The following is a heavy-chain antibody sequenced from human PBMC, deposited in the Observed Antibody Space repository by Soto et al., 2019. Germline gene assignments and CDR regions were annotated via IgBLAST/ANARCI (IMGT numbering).Heavy chain of an antibody. Sequence: SGNVSCKSSGSTFSSIGISWVRQAPGQGLEWNGGTGPIFVTAKYSQKFQGRVTITADESTNTAYLEVSGLRSEDTQVYYCARPNFYYETRGYNDPNGSWFGLWGQGSLVTVSS. CDR1: GSTFSSIG. CDR3: ARPNFYYETRGYNDPNGSWFGL. D-gene: IGHD3-22*01. CDR2: TGPIFVTA. V-gene: IGHV1-69*13. J-gene: IGHJ5*02.